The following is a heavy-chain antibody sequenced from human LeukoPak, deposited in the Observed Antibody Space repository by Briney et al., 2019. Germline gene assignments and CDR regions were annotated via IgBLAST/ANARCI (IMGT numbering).Heavy chain of an antibody. CDR1: GFTFSSYW. V-gene: IGHV3-7*01. D-gene: IGHD6-13*01. Sequence: PGGSLRLSCAASGFTFSSYWMSWVRQAPGKGLGWVANIKQDGSEKYYVDSVKGRFTISRDNAKNSLYLQMNSLRAEDTAVYYCARDLYSSSWLDAFDIWGQGTMVTVSS. J-gene: IGHJ3*02. CDR3: ARDLYSSSWLDAFDI. CDR2: IKQDGSEK.